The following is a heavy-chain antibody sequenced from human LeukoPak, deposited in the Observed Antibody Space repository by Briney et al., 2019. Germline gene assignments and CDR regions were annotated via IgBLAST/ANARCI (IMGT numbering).Heavy chain of an antibody. Sequence: GGSLRLSCAASGFTFSSYWMSWVRRAPGKGLEWVANIKQDGSEKYYVDSVKGRFTISRDNAKNSLYLQMNSLRAEDTAVYYCARDLYDFWSGYYYYYYYYMDVWGKGTTVTVSS. CDR3: ARDLYDFWSGYYYYYYYYMDV. V-gene: IGHV3-7*01. CDR1: GFTFSSYW. CDR2: IKQDGSEK. D-gene: IGHD3-3*01. J-gene: IGHJ6*03.